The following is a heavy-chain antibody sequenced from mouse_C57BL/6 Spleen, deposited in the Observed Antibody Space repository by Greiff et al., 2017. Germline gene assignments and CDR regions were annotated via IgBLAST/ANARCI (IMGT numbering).Heavy chain of an antibody. V-gene: IGHV1-55*01. CDR2: IYPGSGST. Sequence: QVQLQQPGAELVKPGASVKMSCKASGYTFTSYWITWVKQRPGQGLEWIGDIYPGSGSTNYNEKFKSKATLTVDTSSSTAYMQLSSLTSEDSAVYYCARDEYDVKDAMDYWGQGTSVTVSS. CDR3: ARDEYDVKDAMDY. D-gene: IGHD2-4*01. J-gene: IGHJ4*01. CDR1: GYTFTSYW.